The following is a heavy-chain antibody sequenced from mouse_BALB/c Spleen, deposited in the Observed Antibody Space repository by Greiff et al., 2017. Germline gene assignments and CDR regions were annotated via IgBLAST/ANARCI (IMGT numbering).Heavy chain of an antibody. J-gene: IGHJ2*01. Sequence: VQLQQSGAELVKPGASVKLSCTASGFNIKDTYKHWVKQRPEQGLEWIGRIDPANGNTKYDPKFQGKATITADTSSNTAYLQLSSLTSEDTAVYYCGRGLYYYGSSYVFFDYWGQGTTLTVSS. V-gene: IGHV14-3*02. CDR1: GFNIKDTY. CDR2: IDPANGNT. CDR3: GRGLYYYGSSYVFFDY. D-gene: IGHD1-1*01.